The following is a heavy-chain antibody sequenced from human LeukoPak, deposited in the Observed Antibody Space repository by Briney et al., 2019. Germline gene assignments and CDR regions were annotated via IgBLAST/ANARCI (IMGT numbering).Heavy chain of an antibody. D-gene: IGHD3-10*01. CDR1: GGSFSGYY. J-gene: IGHJ5*02. CDR2: INHSGST. V-gene: IGHV4-34*01. CDR3: EGSFYGSGTDT. Sequence: PSETLSLTCAVYGGSFSGYYWSWIRQPPGKGLEWIGEINHSGSTNYNPSLKSRVTISVDTSKNQFSLELSSVTAADTAVYYCEGSFYGSGTDTWGQGTLVTVSS.